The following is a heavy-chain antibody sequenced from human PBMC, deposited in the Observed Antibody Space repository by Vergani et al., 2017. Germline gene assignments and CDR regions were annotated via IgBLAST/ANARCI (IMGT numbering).Heavy chain of an antibody. D-gene: IGHD5-18*01. CDR3: ARDGYSYGPTVTPGWFDP. J-gene: IGHJ5*02. Sequence: QVQLVQSGAEVKKPGASVKVSCKASGYTFTGYYMHWVRQAPGQGLEWMGWINPNSGGTNYAQKFQGRVTMTRDTSISTAYMELCRLRSDDTAVYYCARDGYSYGPTVTPGWFDPWGQGTLVTVSS. CDR2: INPNSGGT. V-gene: IGHV1-2*02. CDR1: GYTFTGYY.